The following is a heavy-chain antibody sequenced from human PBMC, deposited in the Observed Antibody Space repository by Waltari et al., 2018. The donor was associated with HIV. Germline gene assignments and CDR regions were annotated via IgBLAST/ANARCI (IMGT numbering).Heavy chain of an antibody. CDR1: GFTFGSYA. Sequence: EVQLLESGGGLVQPGGSLRLSCAASGFTFGSYAMSWVRQAPETGLEWVSTVSTRGDSKYYADSVKGRFTISRDNSKGTLYLQMNSLRAGDTAVYYCAKTQENFDWLFGSPPFDYWGQGTQVTVSS. CDR2: VSTRGDSK. J-gene: IGHJ4*02. D-gene: IGHD3-9*01. V-gene: IGHV3-23*01. CDR3: AKTQENFDWLFGSPPFDY.